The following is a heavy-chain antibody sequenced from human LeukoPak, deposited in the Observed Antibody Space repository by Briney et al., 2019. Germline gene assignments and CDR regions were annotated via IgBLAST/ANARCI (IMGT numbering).Heavy chain of an antibody. D-gene: IGHD2-8*01. J-gene: IGHJ2*01. CDR1: GFTFSSYA. CDR3: ARGGGDCTNGVCYNYWYFDL. Sequence: GGSLRLSCAASGFTFSSYAMSWVRQAPGKGLEWVSAISGSGGSTYYADSVKGRFTISRDNSKNTLYLQMNSLRAEDTAVYYCARGGGDCTNGVCYNYWYFDLWGRGTLVTVSS. V-gene: IGHV3-23*01. CDR2: ISGSGGST.